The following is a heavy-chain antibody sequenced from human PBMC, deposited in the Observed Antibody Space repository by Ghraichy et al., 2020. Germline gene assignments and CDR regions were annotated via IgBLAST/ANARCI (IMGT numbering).Heavy chain of an antibody. CDR2: ISYDESYE. CDR3: AKDHGYGMDV. V-gene: IGHV3-30*18. CDR1: GFTFSGFG. Sequence: LSLTCAASGFTFSGFGMHWVRQAPGKGLEWVAVISYDESYEYYADSVKGRFTISRDNSKNTLYLQINSLRPEDTAVYYCAKDHGYGMDVWGQGTTVTVSS. J-gene: IGHJ6*02.